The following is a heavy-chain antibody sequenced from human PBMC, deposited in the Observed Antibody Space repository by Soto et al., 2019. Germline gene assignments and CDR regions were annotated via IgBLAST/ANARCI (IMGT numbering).Heavy chain of an antibody. D-gene: IGHD1-1*01. CDR3: ACGQQGIYPYYYGMDV. Sequence: ASVKVSCKASGYTFTSYGISWVRQAPGQGLEWMGWISAYNGNTNYAQKLQGRVTMTTDTSTSTAYMGLRGLRAADTAVYYCACGQQGIYPYYYGMDVWGQGTTVTVSS. J-gene: IGHJ6*02. V-gene: IGHV1-18*01. CDR2: ISAYNGNT. CDR1: GYTFTSYG.